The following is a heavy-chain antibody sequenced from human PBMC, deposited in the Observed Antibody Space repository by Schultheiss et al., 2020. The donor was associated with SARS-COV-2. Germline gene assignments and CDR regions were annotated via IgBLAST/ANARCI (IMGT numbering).Heavy chain of an antibody. V-gene: IGHV4-34*01. CDR1: GGSFSDYY. CDR2: INHSGNT. D-gene: IGHD2-15*01. J-gene: IGHJ6*02. CDR3: ARGWYYFGMDA. Sequence: SETLSLTCAVSGGSFSDYYWSCIRQPPGKGLEWIGEINHSGNTNYNPSLKSRVTMSVDTSKKQFSLKLTSVSAADTAVYFCARGWYYFGMDAWGQGTTVTVS.